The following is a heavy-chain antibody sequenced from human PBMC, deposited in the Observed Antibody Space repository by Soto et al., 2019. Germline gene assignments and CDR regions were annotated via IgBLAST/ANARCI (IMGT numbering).Heavy chain of an antibody. Sequence: QVQLVQSGAEVKKPGASVKVSCKASGYTFSNYGISWVRQAPGQGLEWMGWIGDYNGNRNYAQKFQGRVTMTTDTSATTAYMELRGLRSDDTAGYYCGRGGGISCSAWPMDYWGQGTLVTVSS. CDR1: GYTFSNYG. CDR2: IGDYNGNR. V-gene: IGHV1-18*04. J-gene: IGHJ4*02. D-gene: IGHD3-16*01. CDR3: GRGGGISCSAWPMDY.